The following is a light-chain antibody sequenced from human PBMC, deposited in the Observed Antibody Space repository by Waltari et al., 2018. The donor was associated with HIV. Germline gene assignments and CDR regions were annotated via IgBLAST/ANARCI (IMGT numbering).Light chain of an antibody. Sequence: QSALTQAASVSGSPGQSITISCTGTRSDIGTYNYVSWYQQHPGKAPKLMIYDVTNRPSGVAGRFSGSKSGNTASLTISGLQAEDEADYYCTSYTTTNTLVFGGGTRLTGL. V-gene: IGLV2-14*03. CDR1: RSDIGTYNY. CDR2: DVT. J-gene: IGLJ2*01. CDR3: TSYTTTNTLV.